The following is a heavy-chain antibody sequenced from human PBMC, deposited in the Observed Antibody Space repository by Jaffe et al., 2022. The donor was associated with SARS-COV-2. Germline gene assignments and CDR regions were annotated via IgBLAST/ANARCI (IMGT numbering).Heavy chain of an antibody. J-gene: IGHJ5*02. CDR3: AREGSAWNFDP. D-gene: IGHD1-1*01. Sequence: EVQLVESGGGLVQRGGSLRLSCAASGFTFSTYWMSWVRQAPGKGLEWVANIKQDGSQKNYVDSVKGRFTISRDNAKNSLYLQMDSLRAEDTAVYYCAREGSAWNFDPWGQGTLVTVSS. CDR1: GFTFSTYW. CDR2: IKQDGSQK. V-gene: IGHV3-7*03.